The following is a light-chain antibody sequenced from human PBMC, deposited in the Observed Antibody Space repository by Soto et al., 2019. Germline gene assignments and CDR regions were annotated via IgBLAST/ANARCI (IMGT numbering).Light chain of an antibody. V-gene: IGKV3-20*01. CDR3: QQYGSSPLYT. CDR2: GAS. J-gene: IGKJ2*01. Sequence: EIVLTQSPGTLSLSPGERGTLSCRASQSVSSTHLSWYQQKPGQPPRLLIYGASSKATGIPDRFSGSGSGTDFTLTISRLEPEDFAVYYCQQYGSSPLYTFGQGTKLEIK. CDR1: QSVSSTH.